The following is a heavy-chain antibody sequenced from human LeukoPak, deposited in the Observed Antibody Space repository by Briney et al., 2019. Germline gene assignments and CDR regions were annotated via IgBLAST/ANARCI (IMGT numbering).Heavy chain of an antibody. Sequence: SVKVSCKASGGTFSSYAISWVRQAPGQGLEWMGGIIPIFGTANYAQKFQGRVTITADESTSTAYMELSSLRSEDTAVYYCARDSGYSGMYYYYYYYMDVWGKGTTVTVSS. CDR3: ARDSGYSGMYYYYYYYMDV. CDR1: GGTFSSYA. CDR2: IIPIFGTA. D-gene: IGHD5-12*01. J-gene: IGHJ6*03. V-gene: IGHV1-69*13.